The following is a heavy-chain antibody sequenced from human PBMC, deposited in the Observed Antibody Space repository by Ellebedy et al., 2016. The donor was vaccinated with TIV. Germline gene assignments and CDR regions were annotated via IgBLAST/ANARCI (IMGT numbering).Heavy chain of an antibody. J-gene: IGHJ4*02. CDR1: GFTFSSYW. V-gene: IGHV3-7*01. Sequence: PGGPLRLSCAVSGFTFSSYWMQWVRQAPGKGLEWVANIKQDGSEKNYVDSVKGRFTISRDNAKNSLYLQMNSLRVEDTAVYYCARDGVTTRFSLFDYWGQGTLVTVSS. D-gene: IGHD4-11*01. CDR2: IKQDGSEK. CDR3: ARDGVTTRFSLFDY.